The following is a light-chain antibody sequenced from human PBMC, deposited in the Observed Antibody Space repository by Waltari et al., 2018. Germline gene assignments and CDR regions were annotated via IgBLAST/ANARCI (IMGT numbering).Light chain of an antibody. J-gene: IGKJ5*01. V-gene: IGKV3-20*01. Sequence: EIVLTQSPGTLSLSPGERATLSCRASQSVAKNYLAWYQQKPGQAPRLLIYDASSRATGIPDRVSGSGSGTDFTLTSSRLEPEDFAVYYCQQYATSPITFGLGTRLEIK. CDR1: QSVAKNY. CDR2: DAS. CDR3: QQYATSPIT.